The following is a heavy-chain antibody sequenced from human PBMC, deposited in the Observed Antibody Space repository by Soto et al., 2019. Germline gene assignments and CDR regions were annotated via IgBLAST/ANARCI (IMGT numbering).Heavy chain of an antibody. V-gene: IGHV3-21*01. CDR1: GFTFSSYI. CDR2: ISSSSSYI. J-gene: IGHJ3*02. Sequence: EVQLVESGGGLVKPGGSLRLSCAASGFTFSSYIMNWVRQAPGKGLEWVSSISSSSSYIYYAASVKGRFTISRDNAKNSLYLQMNSLRAADTAVYYCARDLTYYDFWSGPEDAFDIWGQGTMVTVSS. CDR3: ARDLTYYDFWSGPEDAFDI. D-gene: IGHD3-3*01.